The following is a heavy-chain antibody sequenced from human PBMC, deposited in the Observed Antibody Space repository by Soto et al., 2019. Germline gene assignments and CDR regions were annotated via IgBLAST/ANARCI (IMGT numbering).Heavy chain of an antibody. D-gene: IGHD1-26*01. J-gene: IGHJ4*02. CDR1: GFSLTTDRVG. Sequence: QITLKESGPTLVKPTQTLTLTCTFSGFSLTTDRVGVGWIRQPPGEALEWLAVIYWDDSKTYRPSLESRLTIHKDTSKNPVGLTMTNMDSLDTATYYCAHAYGGRSLYWGQGTLVTVSS. CDR2: IYWDDSK. V-gene: IGHV2-5*02. CDR3: AHAYGGRSLY.